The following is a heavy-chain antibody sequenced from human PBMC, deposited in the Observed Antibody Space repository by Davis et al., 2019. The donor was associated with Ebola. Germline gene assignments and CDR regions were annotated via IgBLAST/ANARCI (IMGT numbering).Heavy chain of an antibody. D-gene: IGHD4-17*01. J-gene: IGHJ4*02. CDR2: IYYSGST. CDR3: ARADGDYVHFDY. Sequence: SETLSLTCTVSGGSISSGSYYWGWIRQPPGKGLEWIGSIYYSGSTYYNPSLKSRVTISVDTSKTQFSLKVSSVTAADTAVYYCARADGDYVHFDYWGQGILVTVSS. V-gene: IGHV4-39*07. CDR1: GGSISSGSYY.